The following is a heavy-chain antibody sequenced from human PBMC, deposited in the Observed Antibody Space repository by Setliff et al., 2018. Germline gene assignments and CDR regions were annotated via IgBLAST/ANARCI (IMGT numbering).Heavy chain of an antibody. V-gene: IGHV7-4-1*02. Sequence: GASVKVSCKASGYTLSSYAMNWVRQAPGQGLEWMGWINTNTGNPTYAQGFTGRFVFSLDTSVSTTYLQISSLKAEDTAVYYCARGEYTSLPSGVCYHMDVWGKGTTVTVSS. D-gene: IGHD6-6*01. CDR2: INTNTGNP. J-gene: IGHJ6*03. CDR1: GYTLSSYA. CDR3: ARGEYTSLPSGVCYHMDV.